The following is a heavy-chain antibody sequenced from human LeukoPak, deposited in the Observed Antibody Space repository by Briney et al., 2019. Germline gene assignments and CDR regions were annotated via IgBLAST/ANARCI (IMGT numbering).Heavy chain of an antibody. D-gene: IGHD6-19*01. CDR2: IYYSGST. Sequence: SETLSLTCTVSGGSISSGGYYWSWLRQHPGQGLEWIGYIYYSGSTYYNPSLKSRVTISVDTSKNQFSLKLSSVTAADTAVYYCARAPFGRPGIAVAGSDAFDIWGQGTMVAVSS. CDR3: ARAPFGRPGIAVAGSDAFDI. V-gene: IGHV4-31*03. J-gene: IGHJ3*02. CDR1: GGSISSGGYY.